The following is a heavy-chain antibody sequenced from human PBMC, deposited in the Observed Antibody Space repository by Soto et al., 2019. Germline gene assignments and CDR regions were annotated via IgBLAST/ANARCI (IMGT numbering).Heavy chain of an antibody. J-gene: IGHJ3*01. Sequence: LPQWGAGLLKPSETLSLTCGVYAGSFSGFYWTWIRQPPGRGLEWIGEINHGGSTNQNPSLKSRVTMSVDTSKNQFSLKLSSVTAADTAVYFCARGDTVTGKNVFDFWGQGTMVTVSS. CDR1: AGSFSGFY. CDR3: ARGDTVTGKNVFDF. CDR2: INHGGST. V-gene: IGHV4-34*02. D-gene: IGHD2-21*02.